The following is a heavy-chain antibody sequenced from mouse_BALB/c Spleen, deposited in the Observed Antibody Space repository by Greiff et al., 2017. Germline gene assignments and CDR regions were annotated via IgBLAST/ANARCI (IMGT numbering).Heavy chain of an antibody. J-gene: IGHJ4*01. CDR2: ISYDGSN. V-gene: IGHV3-6*02. CDR1: GYSITSGYY. Sequence: VQLKESGPGLVKPSQSLSLTCSVTGYSITSGYYWNWIRQFPGNKLEWMGYISYDGSNNYNPSLKNRISITRDTSKNQFFLKLNSVTTEDTATYYCARDRSNHYYAMDYWGQGTSVTVSS. D-gene: IGHD2-5*01. CDR3: ARDRSNHYYAMDY.